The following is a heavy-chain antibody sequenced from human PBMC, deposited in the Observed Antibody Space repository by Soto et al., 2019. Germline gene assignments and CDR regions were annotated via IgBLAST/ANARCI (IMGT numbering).Heavy chain of an antibody. Sequence: SGPTLVNPTQTLTLTCTFSGFSLSTSGVGVGWIRQPPGKALQWLAVIYWNDDKRYSPSLKSRLTITKDTSKNQVVLRMTNMDPVDTATYYCVHRKCSGGSCYQLAPDYWGQGTLVTVSS. CDR3: VHRKCSGGSCYQLAPDY. D-gene: IGHD2-15*01. J-gene: IGHJ4*02. V-gene: IGHV2-5*01. CDR1: GFSLSTSGVG. CDR2: IYWNDDK.